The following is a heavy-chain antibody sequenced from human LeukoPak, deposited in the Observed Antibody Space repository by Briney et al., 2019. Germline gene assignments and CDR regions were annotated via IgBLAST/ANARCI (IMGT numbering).Heavy chain of an antibody. Sequence: PSETLSLTCTVSGGSISSGGYYWSWIRQPPGKGLEWIGYIYHSGSTYYNPSLKSRVTISVDRSKNQFSLKLSSVTAADTAVYYCARAPSPSKYQPLNYYFDYWGQGTLVTVSS. V-gene: IGHV4-30-2*01. CDR3: ARAPSPSKYQPLNYYFDY. CDR1: GGSISSGGYY. D-gene: IGHD2-2*01. J-gene: IGHJ4*02. CDR2: IYHSGST.